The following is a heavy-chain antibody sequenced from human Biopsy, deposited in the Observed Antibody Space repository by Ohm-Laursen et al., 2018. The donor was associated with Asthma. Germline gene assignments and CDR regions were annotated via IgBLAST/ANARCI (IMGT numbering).Heavy chain of an antibody. J-gene: IGHJ5*02. Sequence: TLSLTCAVSGVSVGTRGYSWTWIRLTPGRGLEWIGYLYHSGTTYYNPSLRSRVAILEDKSRNQFSLNLKSVTAADTAVYYCARIYDYWSGHYGFDPWGQGTLVTVPS. CDR3: ARIYDYWSGHYGFDP. CDR2: LYHSGTT. D-gene: IGHD3-3*01. CDR1: GVSVGTRGYS. V-gene: IGHV4-30-2*01.